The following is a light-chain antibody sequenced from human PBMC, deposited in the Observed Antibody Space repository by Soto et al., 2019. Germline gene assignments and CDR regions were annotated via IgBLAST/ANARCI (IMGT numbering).Light chain of an antibody. CDR1: QSVSSSY. CDR2: GAS. V-gene: IGKV3-20*01. J-gene: IGKJ1*01. Sequence: ETVMTQSPATLSLSPGERATLSCRASQSVSSSYLAWYQQKPGQAPKLLIFGASIRATDIPDRFSGSGSGTDFTLTISRLEPEDFAVYYCQQYGSSPGTFGQGTKVDIK. CDR3: QQYGSSPGT.